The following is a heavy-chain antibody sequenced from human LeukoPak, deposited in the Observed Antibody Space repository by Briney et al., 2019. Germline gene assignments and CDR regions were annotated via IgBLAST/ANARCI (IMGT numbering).Heavy chain of an antibody. V-gene: IGHV3-23*01. CDR3: AKPSYYGSGRYY. Sequence: GGSLRLSCAASGFTFTNYDMSWVRQAPGKGLEWVSAISMGSGNTYYADSVKGRFTNSRDNSKNTLYLQMNSLRAEDTAVYYCAKPSYYGSGRYYWGQGTLVTVSS. CDR1: GFTFTNYD. J-gene: IGHJ4*02. D-gene: IGHD3-10*01. CDR2: ISMGSGNT.